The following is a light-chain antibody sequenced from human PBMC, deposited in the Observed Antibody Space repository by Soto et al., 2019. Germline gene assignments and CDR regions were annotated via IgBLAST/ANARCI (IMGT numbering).Light chain of an antibody. CDR1: QSVSSN. CDR2: GAS. V-gene: IGKV3-15*01. CDR3: QQYNNWPPWT. Sequence: DIVVTQSPATLSVSAGERATLCFRASQSVSSNLAWYQQKPGQAPRLLIYGASTRATGIPARFSGSGSGTEFTLTISSLQSEDFAVYYCQQYNNWPPWTFGQGTKVDSK. J-gene: IGKJ1*01.